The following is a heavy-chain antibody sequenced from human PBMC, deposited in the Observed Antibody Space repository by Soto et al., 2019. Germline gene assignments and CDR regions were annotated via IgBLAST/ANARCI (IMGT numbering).Heavy chain of an antibody. J-gene: IGHJ6*02. D-gene: IGHD6-19*01. Sequence: GGSLRLSCAASGFTFSSYAMHWVRQAPGKGLEWVAVISYDGSNKYYADSVKGRFTISRDNSKNTLYLQMNSLRAEDTAVYYCARDRRQWLLYYYGMDVWGQGTTGTVSS. CDR1: GFTFSSYA. CDR2: ISYDGSNK. V-gene: IGHV3-30-3*01. CDR3: ARDRRQWLLYYYGMDV.